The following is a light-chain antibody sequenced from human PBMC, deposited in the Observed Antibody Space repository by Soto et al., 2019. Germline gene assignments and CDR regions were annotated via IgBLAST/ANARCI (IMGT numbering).Light chain of an antibody. CDR1: RSNIGAGYD. V-gene: IGLV1-40*01. CDR3: QSYDSSLSAVI. J-gene: IGLJ2*01. CDR2: GNS. Sequence: QSALTQPPSVSGAPGQRVTISCTGSRSNIGAGYDVHWYQQLPGTAPKLLIYGNSNRPSGVPDRFSGSKSDTSASLAITGLQADDEADYYCQSYDSSLSAVIFGGGTKVTVL.